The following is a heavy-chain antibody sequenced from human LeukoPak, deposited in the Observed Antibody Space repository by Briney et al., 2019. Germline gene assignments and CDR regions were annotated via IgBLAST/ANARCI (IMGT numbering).Heavy chain of an antibody. CDR3: ARDGSSNWRGFDI. CDR1: GGSIISSSYY. CDR2: INYSGST. J-gene: IGHJ3*02. Sequence: SETLSLTCSVSGGSIISSSYYWGWIRQPPGKGLEWIGSINYSGSTFYNPSLKSRVTTSVDTSKNQFSLRLSSVTAADTAVYYCARDGSSNWRGFDIWGQGTVVTVSS. D-gene: IGHD6-13*01. V-gene: IGHV4-39*07.